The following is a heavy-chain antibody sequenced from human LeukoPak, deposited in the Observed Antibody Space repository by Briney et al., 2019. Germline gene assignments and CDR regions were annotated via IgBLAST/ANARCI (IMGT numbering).Heavy chain of an antibody. Sequence: MAGGSLRLSCAASGFTFSSYSMSWLRQAPGKRLEWVSSISSSSSYIYYADSVKGRFTISRDNDKNSLYLQMNSLRAEDTAVYYCAREIGRDKRVYYFDYWGQGTLVTVSS. V-gene: IGHV3-21*01. CDR2: ISSSSSYI. CDR3: AREIGRDKRVYYFDY. CDR1: GFTFSSYS. J-gene: IGHJ4*02. D-gene: IGHD2-15*01.